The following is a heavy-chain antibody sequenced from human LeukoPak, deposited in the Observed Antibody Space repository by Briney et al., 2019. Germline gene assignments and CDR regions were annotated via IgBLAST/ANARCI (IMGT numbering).Heavy chain of an antibody. D-gene: IGHD3-22*01. Sequence: GGSLRLSCAASGFTFDDYGMSWIRHVPGKGLEWVSGINWNGGSTGYADSVKGQFTISRDNAKRSLYLQMNSLRAEDTGFYYCAAALDSSSYFYWGYDYWGQGTLVTVSS. V-gene: IGHV3-20*04. J-gene: IGHJ4*02. CDR3: AAALDSSSYFYWGYDY. CDR2: INWNGGST. CDR1: GFTFDDYG.